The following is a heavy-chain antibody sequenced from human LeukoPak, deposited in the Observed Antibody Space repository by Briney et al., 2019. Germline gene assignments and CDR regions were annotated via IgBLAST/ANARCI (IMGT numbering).Heavy chain of an antibody. D-gene: IGHD2-8*02. CDR2: IISSSSTI. V-gene: IGHV3-48*02. CDR3: ARGGVVYAPRYGMDV. J-gene: IGHJ6*02. Sequence: GGSLRLSCAASGFTFSSYSMKWVRQAPGKGLEWISYIISSSSTIYYADSVKGRFTISRDTAKNSLYLQMNSLRDEDTAVYYCARGGVVYAPRYGMDVWGQGTTVTVSS. CDR1: GFTFSSYS.